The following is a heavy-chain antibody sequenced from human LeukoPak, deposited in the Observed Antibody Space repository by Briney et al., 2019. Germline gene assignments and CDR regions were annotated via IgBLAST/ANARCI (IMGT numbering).Heavy chain of an antibody. Sequence: GGSLRLSCEASGFTFSSYEMNWVRHAPGKGLEWISYISSTGRTIYYADSVKGRFTISRDNAKNSLYLQMNGLRAEDTAVYYCARDPQVGGYFDWFPGWFDPWGQGTLVTVSS. CDR2: ISSTGRTI. CDR3: ARDPQVGGYFDWFPGWFDP. J-gene: IGHJ5*02. V-gene: IGHV3-48*03. CDR1: GFTFSSYE. D-gene: IGHD3-9*01.